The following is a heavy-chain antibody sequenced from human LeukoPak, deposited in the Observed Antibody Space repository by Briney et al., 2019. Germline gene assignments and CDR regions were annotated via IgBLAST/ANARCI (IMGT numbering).Heavy chain of an antibody. CDR3: ARRIGELRYFENWFDP. Sequence: WASVKVSCKASGGTFSSYAISWVRQAPGQGLGWMGGIIPIFGTANYAQKFQGRVTITADESTSTAYMELSSLRSEDTAVYYCARRIGELRYFENWFDPWGQGTLVTVSS. V-gene: IGHV1-69*13. CDR2: IIPIFGTA. D-gene: IGHD3-9*01. CDR1: GGTFSSYA. J-gene: IGHJ5*02.